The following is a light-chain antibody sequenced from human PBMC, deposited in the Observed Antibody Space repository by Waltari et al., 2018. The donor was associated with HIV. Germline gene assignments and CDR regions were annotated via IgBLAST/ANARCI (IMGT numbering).Light chain of an antibody. Sequence: QSALTQPRSVSGSPGQSVTISCTGTSSDVGAYNYVSCYQHHSGQAPKLMIDDVNRRPSGLPDRFSGSTSATAASLTISGLQADDEADYYCSSYIGAYTWVFGGGAKLTVL. V-gene: IGLV2-11*01. CDR2: DVN. J-gene: IGLJ3*02. CDR3: SSYIGAYTWV. CDR1: SSDVGAYNY.